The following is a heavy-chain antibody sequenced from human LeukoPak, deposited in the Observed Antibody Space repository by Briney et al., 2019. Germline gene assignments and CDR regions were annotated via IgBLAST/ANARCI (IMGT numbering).Heavy chain of an antibody. CDR1: GGSISSSSYY. J-gene: IGHJ6*02. CDR3: ARDYYDSSGYSDYYYYGMDV. CDR2: IYYSGST. D-gene: IGHD3-22*01. Sequence: SETLSLTCTVSGGSISSSSYYWGWIRQPPGKGLEWIGSIYYSGSTYYNPSLKSRVTISVDKSKNQFSLKLSSVTAADTAVYYCARDYYDSSGYSDYYYYGMDVWGQGTTVTVTS. V-gene: IGHV4-39*07.